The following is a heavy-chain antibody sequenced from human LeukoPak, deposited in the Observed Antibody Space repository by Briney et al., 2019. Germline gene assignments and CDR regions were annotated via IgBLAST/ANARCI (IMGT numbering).Heavy chain of an antibody. V-gene: IGHV3-7*01. CDR1: VFTFSSYR. CDR3: ARDAMSRTADY. CDR2: IKQDGSET. Sequence: GGSLRLSCAASVFTFSSYRMSWVRQAPGKVLEWVGNIKQDGSETYFVDCVKGLFAISRDNAKNSLYLQMNNLRAEDTAVYYCARDAMSRTADYWGQGTLVTVSS. J-gene: IGHJ4*02. D-gene: IGHD2-2*01.